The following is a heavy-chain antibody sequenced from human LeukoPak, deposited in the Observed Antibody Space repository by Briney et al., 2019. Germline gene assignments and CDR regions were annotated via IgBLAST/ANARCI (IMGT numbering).Heavy chain of an antibody. Sequence: SVKVSCKASGGTFSSYAISWVRQAPGQGLEWMGRIIHIFGTANYAQKFQGRVTITTDESTSTAYMELSSLRSEDTAVYYCAREYRYSGYVDYWGQGTLVTVSS. V-gene: IGHV1-69*05. CDR1: GGTFSSYA. CDR3: AREYRYSGYVDY. CDR2: IIHIFGTA. J-gene: IGHJ4*02. D-gene: IGHD5-12*01.